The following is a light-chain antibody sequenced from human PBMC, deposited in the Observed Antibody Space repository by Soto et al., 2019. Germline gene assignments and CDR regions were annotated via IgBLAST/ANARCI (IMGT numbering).Light chain of an antibody. V-gene: IGKV3D-15*01. CDR2: GAS. CDR3: QQYKYWPPLT. Sequence: EIVMTQSPVTLSASPGERVTLSCRASQSVNINLAWYQQRHGQAPRVLIYGASNRASGIPDKFSGSGSGTDFTLTISSLEPDDFALYFCQQYKYWPPLTFGGGTRVEIK. J-gene: IGKJ4*01. CDR1: QSVNIN.